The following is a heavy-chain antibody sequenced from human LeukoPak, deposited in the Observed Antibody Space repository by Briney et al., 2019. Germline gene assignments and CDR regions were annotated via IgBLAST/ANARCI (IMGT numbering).Heavy chain of an antibody. D-gene: IGHD3-10*02. J-gene: IGHJ6*04. CDR3: AELGITMIGGV. CDR2: ISSSGSTI. CDR1: GFTFSDYS. Sequence: GGSLRLSCAASGFTFSDYSMNWVRQAPGKGLEWVSYISSSGSTIYYADSVKGRFTISRDNAKNSLYLQMNSLRAEDTAVYYCAELGITMIGGVWGKGTTVTVSS. V-gene: IGHV3-48*04.